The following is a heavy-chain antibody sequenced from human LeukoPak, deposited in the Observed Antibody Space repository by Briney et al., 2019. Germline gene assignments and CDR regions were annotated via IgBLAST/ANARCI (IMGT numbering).Heavy chain of an antibody. CDR3: AKASNTWNYFDY. D-gene: IGHD1-1*01. V-gene: IGHV3-43D*03. J-gene: IGHJ4*02. CDR2: ISWDGGST. Sequence: PGGSLRLSCAASGFTFDDYAMHWVRQAPGKGLEWVSLISWDGGSTYYADSVKGRFTISRDNSKNTLSLQMNSLRAEDTAIYYCAKASNTWNYFDYWGQGTLVTVSS. CDR1: GFTFDDYA.